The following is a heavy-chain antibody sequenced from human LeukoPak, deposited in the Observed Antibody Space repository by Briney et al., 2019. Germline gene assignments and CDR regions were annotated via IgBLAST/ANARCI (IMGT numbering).Heavy chain of an antibody. D-gene: IGHD3-10*01. CDR1: GFTFSSYW. CDR2: INSDGSST. Sequence: GGSLRLSCAASGFTFSSYWMHWVRQAPGKGLVWVSRINSDGSSTSYADSVKGRFTISRDNAKNTLYLQMNSLRAEDTALYYCAKDMYYGSGSYYNGGGFDYWGQGTLVTVSS. CDR3: AKDMYYGSGSYYNGGGFDY. V-gene: IGHV3-74*01. J-gene: IGHJ4*02.